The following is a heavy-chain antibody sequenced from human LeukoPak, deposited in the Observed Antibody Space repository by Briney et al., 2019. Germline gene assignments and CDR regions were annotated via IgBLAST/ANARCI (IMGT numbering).Heavy chain of an antibody. CDR2: IYYSGST. J-gene: IGHJ6*04. CDR1: GVSISSYY. CDR3: ARSMVRGVIGPLDV. Sequence: SETLSLTCTVSGVSISSYYWSWLRQPPGKGLEWIGYIYYSGSTNYNPSLKSRFTISVDTSKNQFSLKLSSVTAADTAVYYCARSMVRGVIGPLDVRGKGTTVTISS. D-gene: IGHD3-10*01. V-gene: IGHV4-59*01.